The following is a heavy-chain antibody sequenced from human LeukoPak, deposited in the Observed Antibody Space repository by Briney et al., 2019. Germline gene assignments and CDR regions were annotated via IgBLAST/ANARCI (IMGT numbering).Heavy chain of an antibody. CDR1: GFTFSSHA. J-gene: IGHJ4*02. CDR3: AKDRRYCSSTSCYFTYYFDY. D-gene: IGHD2-2*01. CDR2: ISGSGGST. V-gene: IGHV3-23*01. Sequence: GGSLRLSCAASGFTFSSHAMSWVRQAPGKGLEWVSAISGSGGSTYYADSVKGRFTISRDNSKNTLYLQMNSLRAEDTAVYYCAKDRRYCSSTSCYFTYYFDYWGQGTLVTVSS.